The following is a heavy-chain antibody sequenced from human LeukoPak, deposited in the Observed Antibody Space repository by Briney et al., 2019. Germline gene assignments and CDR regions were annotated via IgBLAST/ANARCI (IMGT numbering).Heavy chain of an antibody. CDR2: ISASGGST. J-gene: IGHJ4*02. D-gene: IGHD3-3*01. CDR3: AKGLRGRFLEWLFSDYFDY. CDR1: GFTFASHA. V-gene: IGHV3-23*01. Sequence: SGGSLRLSCAASGFTFASHAMSWVRQTPGRGLEWVSGISASGGSTSYEDSVKGRFTISRDNSKNTLYLQMNSLRAEDTAVYYCAKGLRGRFLEWLFSDYFDYWGQGTLVTVSS.